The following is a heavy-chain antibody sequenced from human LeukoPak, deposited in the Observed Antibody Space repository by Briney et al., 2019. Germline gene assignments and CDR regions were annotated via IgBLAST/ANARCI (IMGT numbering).Heavy chain of an antibody. CDR1: GGSISSYY. D-gene: IGHD4-17*01. Sequence: SETLSLTCTVSGGSISSYYWSWIRQPPGKGLEWIGYIYYTGTTNYNPSLKSRVTISVDTSKNQFSLRLSSVTAADTAVYYCASKSSDHGELRFDYWGQGTLVTVSS. J-gene: IGHJ4*02. V-gene: IGHV4-59*01. CDR3: ASKSSDHGELRFDY. CDR2: IYYTGTT.